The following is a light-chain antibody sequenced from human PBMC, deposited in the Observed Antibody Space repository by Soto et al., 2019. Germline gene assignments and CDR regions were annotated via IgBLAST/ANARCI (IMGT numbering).Light chain of an antibody. J-gene: IGKJ4*01. V-gene: IGKV1-39*01. CDR2: GVF. CDR3: QQSYSSPQT. CDR1: QNIDKY. Sequence: DIQLTQSPSSLSASGGDSGTITCRASQNIDKYIHWYRHRQGEAPKVLIYGVFSLQSGVPSRVTGSGSRTDFTLTISSLQPEDCGTYYCQQSYSSPQTFGGGTKVEI.